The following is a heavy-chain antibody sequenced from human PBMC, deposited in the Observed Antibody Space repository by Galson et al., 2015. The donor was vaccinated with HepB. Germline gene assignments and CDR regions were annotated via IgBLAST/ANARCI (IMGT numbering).Heavy chain of an antibody. V-gene: IGHV3-48*02. J-gene: IGHJ4*02. Sequence: SLRLSCAASGFTFSSYSMNWVRQAPGKGLEWVSYISSSSSTIYYADSVKGRFTISRDNAKNSLYLQMNSLRDEDTAVYYCARDLAAYDFWSVIDYWGQGTLVTVSS. CDR3: ARDLAAYDFWSVIDY. CDR1: GFTFSSYS. CDR2: ISSSSSTI. D-gene: IGHD3-3*01.